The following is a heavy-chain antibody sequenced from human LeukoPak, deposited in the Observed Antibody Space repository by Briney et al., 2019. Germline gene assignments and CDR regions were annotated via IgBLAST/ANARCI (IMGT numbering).Heavy chain of an antibody. D-gene: IGHD2-2*01. CDR2: IYYSGST. CDR3: ARHSYCSSITCYSAWFDP. Sequence: SETPSLTCTVSGGSISSSSYYWGWIRQPPGKGLEWIGSIYYSGSTYYNPSLKSRVTISVDTSKNQFSLKLSSVTAADTPVYYCARHSYCSSITCYSAWFDPWGQGTLVTVSS. CDR1: GGSISSSSYY. J-gene: IGHJ5*02. V-gene: IGHV4-39*01.